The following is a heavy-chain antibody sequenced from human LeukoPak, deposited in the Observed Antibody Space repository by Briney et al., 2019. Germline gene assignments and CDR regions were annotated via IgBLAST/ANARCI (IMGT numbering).Heavy chain of an antibody. Sequence: GESLKISCKGSGYSFTSYWIGWVRQMPGKGLEWMGIIYPGDSDTRYSPSFQGQVTISADKPISTAYLQWSSLKASDTAMYYCARQARPPYYYGSGSYYNPRGWFYFDYWGQGTLVTVSS. V-gene: IGHV5-51*01. J-gene: IGHJ4*02. CDR3: ARQARPPYYYGSGSYYNPRGWFYFDY. CDR1: GYSFTSYW. D-gene: IGHD3-10*01. CDR2: IYPGDSDT.